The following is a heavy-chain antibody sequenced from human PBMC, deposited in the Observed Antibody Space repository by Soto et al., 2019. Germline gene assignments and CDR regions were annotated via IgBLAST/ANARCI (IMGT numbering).Heavy chain of an antibody. J-gene: IGHJ4*02. Sequence: QVQLVQSGAEVKKPGASVKVSCKASGYTFTSYGISWVRQAPGQGLEWMGWISAYNGNTNYAQKLQGRVTMTTDTSTSTAYMELRSLRSDDTAVYYCARDNIMITFGGVIVRGWSDYWGQGTLVTVSS. V-gene: IGHV1-18*01. D-gene: IGHD3-16*02. CDR3: ARDNIMITFGGVIVRGWSDY. CDR2: ISAYNGNT. CDR1: GYTFTSYG.